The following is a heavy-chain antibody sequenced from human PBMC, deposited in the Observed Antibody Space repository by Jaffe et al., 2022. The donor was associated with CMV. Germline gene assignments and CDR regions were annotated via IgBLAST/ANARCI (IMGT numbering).Heavy chain of an antibody. J-gene: IGHJ2*01. CDR3: ARDPLYCSGGSCYSPIWYFDL. CDR1: GYTFTGYY. V-gene: IGHV1-2*02. Sequence: QVQLVQSGAEVKKPGASVKVSCKASGYTFTGYYMHWVRQAPGQGLEWMGWINPNSGGTNYAQKFQGRVTMTRDTSISTAYMELSRLRSDDTAVYYCARDPLYCSGGSCYSPIWYFDLWGRGTLVTVSS. CDR2: INPNSGGT. D-gene: IGHD2-15*01.